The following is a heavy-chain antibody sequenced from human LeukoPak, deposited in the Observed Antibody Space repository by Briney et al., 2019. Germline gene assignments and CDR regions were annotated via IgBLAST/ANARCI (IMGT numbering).Heavy chain of an antibody. D-gene: IGHD3-10*01. Sequence: PGGSLRLSCAASGFTFSSYAMSWVRQAPGKGLEWVSAISGSGGSTYYADSVKGRFTISRDNSKNTLYLQMNSLRAEDTAVYYCAKVWGHYGSGKPFDYWRQGTLVTVSS. J-gene: IGHJ4*02. CDR3: AKVWGHYGSGKPFDY. V-gene: IGHV3-23*01. CDR1: GFTFSSYA. CDR2: ISGSGGST.